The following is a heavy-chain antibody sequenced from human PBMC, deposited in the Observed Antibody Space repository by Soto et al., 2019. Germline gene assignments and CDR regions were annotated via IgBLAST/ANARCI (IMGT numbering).Heavy chain of an antibody. V-gene: IGHV1-69*01. J-gene: IGHJ4*02. CDR1: GDPSSYSA. CDR3: ATYYTALAYFGN. D-gene: IGHD5-18*01. CDR2: INPNFGSA. Sequence: QVQVVQSGAEVRKPGSSVRVSCTASGDPSSYSAIGWLRQAPGQGLEWMGGINPNFGSAIYAEKFQGRATITAHYMELNDLRSEDTAIYFCATYYTALAYFGNWGQGTQVTVSS.